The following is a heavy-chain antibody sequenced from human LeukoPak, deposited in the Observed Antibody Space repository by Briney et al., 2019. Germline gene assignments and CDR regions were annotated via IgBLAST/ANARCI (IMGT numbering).Heavy chain of an antibody. CDR3: ARDIDSGSGSYDY. V-gene: IGHV3-74*01. Sequence: GGSLRLSCAASGFTFSSYWMHWVRQAPGKGLVWVSRIKYDGSSTNYADSVKGRFTISRDNAKNSLYLQMNSLRAEDTAVYYCARDIDSGSGSYDYWGQGTLVTVSS. J-gene: IGHJ4*02. CDR1: GFTFSSYW. D-gene: IGHD3-10*01. CDR2: IKYDGSST.